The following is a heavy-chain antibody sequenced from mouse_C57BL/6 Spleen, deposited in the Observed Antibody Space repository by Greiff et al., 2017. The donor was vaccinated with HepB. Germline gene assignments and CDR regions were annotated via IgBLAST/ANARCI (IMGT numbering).Heavy chain of an antibody. CDR1: GYSFTGYF. D-gene: IGHD1-1*01. J-gene: IGHJ4*01. CDR2: INPYNGDT. V-gene: IGHV1-20*01. Sequence: VQLQQSGPELVKPGDSVKISCKASGYSFTGYFMNWVMQSHGKSLEWIGRINPYNGDTFYNQKFKGKATLTVDKSSSTAHMELRSLTSEDAAVYYCARRRYGSSYAMDYWGQGTSVTVSS. CDR3: ARRRYGSSYAMDY.